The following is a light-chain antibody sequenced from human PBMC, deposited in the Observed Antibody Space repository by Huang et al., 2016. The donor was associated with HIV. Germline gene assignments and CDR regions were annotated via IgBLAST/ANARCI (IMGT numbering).Light chain of an antibody. CDR1: QSISSSY. J-gene: IGKJ5*01. CDR3: QQYHSSPVT. Sequence: IVLTQSPGTLSVSPGERAALSCRASQSISSSYLVWYQQKPGQAPRLLIYGASSRATGIPYRFSGSGSGRDFTLTISRLEPEDFAVYFCQQYHSSPVTFGQGTQLEIK. CDR2: GAS. V-gene: IGKV3-20*01.